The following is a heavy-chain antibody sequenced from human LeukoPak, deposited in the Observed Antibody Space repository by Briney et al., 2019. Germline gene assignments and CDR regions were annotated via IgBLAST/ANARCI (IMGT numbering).Heavy chain of an antibody. CDR2: ISAYNGNT. V-gene: IGHV1-18*01. CDR1: GYTFTSNG. D-gene: IGHD3-22*01. Sequence: ASVKVSCKGSGYTFTSNGISWVRQAPGEGGEWVGWISAYNGNTNYAQKLQGRVTMTTDTSTSTAYMELRSLRSDDTAIYYCARAPQYYYDSSGYPFLFDYWGQGTLVSVSS. CDR3: ARAPQYYYDSSGYPFLFDY. J-gene: IGHJ4*02.